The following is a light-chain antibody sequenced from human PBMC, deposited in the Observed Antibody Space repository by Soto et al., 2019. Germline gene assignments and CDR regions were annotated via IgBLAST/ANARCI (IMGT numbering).Light chain of an antibody. J-gene: IGKJ5*01. CDR2: GAS. CDR1: LSVSSS. Sequence: ETVLTQSPGTLSLSPGERATLSCRASLSVSSSLAWYQQKPGQAPRLLIYGASSRATGIPDRFSGSGSGTDFTLTISRLEPEDFAVFYCQQYGTSPITFGQGKRLEIK. CDR3: QQYGTSPIT. V-gene: IGKV3-20*01.